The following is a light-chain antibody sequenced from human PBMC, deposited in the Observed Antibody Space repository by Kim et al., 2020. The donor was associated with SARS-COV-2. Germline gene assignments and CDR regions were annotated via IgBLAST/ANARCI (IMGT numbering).Light chain of an antibody. CDR1: SGNITTNY. CDR2: EDK. V-gene: IGLV6-57*02. CDR3: QTWHVTNPL. Sequence: GKTVTLPCTVSSGNITTNYVQWYQQRPGSAPTTVIYEDKQRPSGVPDRFSGSIDISSNSASLTISGLKTEDEADYFCQTWHVTNPLFGGGTQLTVL. J-gene: IGLJ3*02.